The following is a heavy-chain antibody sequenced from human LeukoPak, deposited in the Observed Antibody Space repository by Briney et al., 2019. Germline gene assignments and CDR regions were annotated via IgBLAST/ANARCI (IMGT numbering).Heavy chain of an antibody. D-gene: IGHD5-24*01. CDR1: GFTFSSYW. Sequence: PGGSLRLSCAASGFTFSSYWMSWVRQAPGKGLEWVANIKQDGSEKYYVDSVKGRFTISRDNAKNSLYLQMNSLRAEDTAVYYCARGDGYYYYYMDVWGKGTTVTVSS. CDR3: ARGDGYYYYYMDV. CDR2: IKQDGSEK. J-gene: IGHJ6*03. V-gene: IGHV3-7*01.